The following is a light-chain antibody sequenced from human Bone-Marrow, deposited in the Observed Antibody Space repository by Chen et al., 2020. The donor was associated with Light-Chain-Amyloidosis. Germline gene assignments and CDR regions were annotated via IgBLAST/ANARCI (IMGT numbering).Light chain of an antibody. CDR1: SSDVASYDY. CDR2: DVD. CDR3: AAWDDSLNGYV. J-gene: IGLJ1*01. Sequence: HSALTQPRSVSGSPGQSVTISCTGTSSDVASYDYVSWYQQHPGKAPKLIIYDVDKRPSGVPDRFSGSKSGNTASLTFSGLQAEDEADFYCAAWDDSLNGYVFGTGTKVTVL. V-gene: IGLV2-11*01.